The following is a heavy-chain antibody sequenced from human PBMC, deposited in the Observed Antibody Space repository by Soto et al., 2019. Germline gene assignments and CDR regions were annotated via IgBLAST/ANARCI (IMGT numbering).Heavy chain of an antibody. CDR2: ISYRGTT. CDR1: GGSFHGYS. D-gene: IGHD3-16*01. V-gene: IGHV4-34*01. J-gene: IGHJ4*02. CDR3: ARALLGFSYGYGGYFDP. Sequence: SETLSLTCNVSGGSFHGYSWSWFRQTSGTGLEWIGDISYRGTTSYSPSLKSRLMISLDTSNNQFSLKVASVTAADTAVYYCARALLGFSYGYGGYFDPWGPGTLVTVSS.